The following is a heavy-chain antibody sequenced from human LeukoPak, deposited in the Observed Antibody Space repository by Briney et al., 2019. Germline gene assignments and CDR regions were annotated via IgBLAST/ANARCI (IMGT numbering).Heavy chain of an antibody. V-gene: IGHV4-4*07. CDR3: ARGYYDFWSGPPLRARLNAFDI. D-gene: IGHD3-3*01. CDR2: IYTSGST. J-gene: IGHJ3*02. CDR1: GGSISSYY. Sequence: SETLSLTCTVSGGSISSYYWSWIRQPAGKGLEGIGRIYTSGSTNYNPSLKSRVTISVDTSKNQFSLKLSSVTAADTAVYYCARGYYDFWSGPPLRARLNAFDIWGQGTMVTVSS.